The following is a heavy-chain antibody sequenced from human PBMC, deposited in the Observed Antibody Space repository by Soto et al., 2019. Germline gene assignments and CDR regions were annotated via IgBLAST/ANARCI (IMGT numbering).Heavy chain of an antibody. Sequence: ASVKVSCKASGFTFTSSAVQWVRQARGQRLEWIGWIVVGSGNTNYAQKFQERVTITRDMSTSTAYMELSSLRSEDTAVYYCAADLAVAGMNFDYWGQGTLVTVSS. CDR1: GFTFTSSA. V-gene: IGHV1-58*01. D-gene: IGHD6-19*01. CDR3: AADLAVAGMNFDY. CDR2: IVVGSGNT. J-gene: IGHJ4*02.